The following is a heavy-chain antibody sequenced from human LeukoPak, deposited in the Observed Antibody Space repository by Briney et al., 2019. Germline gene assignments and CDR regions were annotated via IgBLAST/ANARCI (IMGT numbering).Heavy chain of an antibody. CDR3: AREGGAYDSSGYHDY. CDR2: IWYDGSKK. J-gene: IGHJ4*02. CDR1: GFSFSSYG. D-gene: IGHD3-22*01. Sequence: GALRLSCAASGFSFSSYGMHWVRQAPGKGLEWVAVIWYDGSKKYYADSVKGRFIISRDNSKNTLYLQMNSLRAEDTAVYYCAREGGAYDSSGYHDYWGQGTLVTVSS. V-gene: IGHV3-33*01.